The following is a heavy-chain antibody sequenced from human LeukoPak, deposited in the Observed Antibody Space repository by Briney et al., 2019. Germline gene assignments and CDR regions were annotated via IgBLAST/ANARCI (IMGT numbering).Heavy chain of an antibody. V-gene: IGHV1-2*02. CDR3: ARADPFFDSSGYHYAFDI. Sequence: RASVKVSCKASGYTFTGYYMHWVRQAPGQGLEWMGWINPNSGGTNYAQKFQGRVTMTRDTSISTAHMELSRLRSDDTAVYYCARADPFFDSSGYHYAFDIWGQGTMVTVSS. CDR1: GYTFTGYY. D-gene: IGHD3-22*01. J-gene: IGHJ3*02. CDR2: INPNSGGT.